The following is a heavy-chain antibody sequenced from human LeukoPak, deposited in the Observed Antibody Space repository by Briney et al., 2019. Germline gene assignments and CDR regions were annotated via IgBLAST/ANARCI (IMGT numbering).Heavy chain of an antibody. V-gene: IGHV3-21*01. J-gene: IGHJ6*02. CDR1: GFTFSSYS. D-gene: IGHD3-3*01. CDR2: ISSSSSYI. CDR3: ARGRKDDFWSGYYFGSSGYHGMDV. Sequence: KSGGSLRLSCAASGFTFSSYSMNWVRQAPGKGLEWVSSISSSSSYIYYADSVKGRFTISRDNAKNSLYLQMNSLRAEDTAVYYCARGRKDDFWSGYYFGSSGYHGMDVWGQGTTVTVSS.